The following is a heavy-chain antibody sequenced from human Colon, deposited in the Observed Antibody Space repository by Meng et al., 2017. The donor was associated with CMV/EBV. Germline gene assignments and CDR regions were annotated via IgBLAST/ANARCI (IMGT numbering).Heavy chain of an antibody. D-gene: IGHD1-20*01. CDR3: ARAPYNWNDEGWFDP. CDR1: GYTFTGYY. Sequence: GQLVQSGAEGKKPGASVKVSCQGSGYTFTGYYMHWVRQAPGQGLEWMGWINPNSGGTNYAQKFQGRVTMTRDTSISTAYMELSRLRSDDTAVYYCARAPYNWNDEGWFDPWGQGTLVTVSS. CDR2: INPNSGGT. V-gene: IGHV1-2*02. J-gene: IGHJ5*02.